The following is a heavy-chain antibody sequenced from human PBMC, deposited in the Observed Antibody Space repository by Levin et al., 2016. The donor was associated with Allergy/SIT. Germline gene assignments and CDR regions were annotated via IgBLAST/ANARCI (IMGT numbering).Heavy chain of an antibody. CDR3: VKLVGATLYYYYGMDV. J-gene: IGHJ6*02. Sequence: ASVKVSCKASGYTFTGYYMHWVRQAPGQGLEWMGWINPNSGGTNYAQKFQGWVTMTRDTSISTAYMELSRLRSDDTAVYYCVKLVGATLYYYYGMDVWGQGTTVTVSS. V-gene: IGHV1-2*04. CDR2: INPNSGGT. CDR1: GYTFTGYY. D-gene: IGHD1-26*01.